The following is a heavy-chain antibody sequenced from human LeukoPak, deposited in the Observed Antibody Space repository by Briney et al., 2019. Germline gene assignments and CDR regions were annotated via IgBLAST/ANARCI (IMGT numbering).Heavy chain of an antibody. CDR2: IYHSGST. D-gene: IGHD6-19*01. CDR1: GSPISSSSYY. Sequence: SETLSLTCTVSGSPISSSSYYWGWIRQPPGKGLEWIGEIYHSGSTNYNPSLKSRVTISVDKSKNQFSLKLSSVTAADTAVYYCARVPAVAGTGYYWGQGTLVTVSS. J-gene: IGHJ4*02. V-gene: IGHV4-39*07. CDR3: ARVPAVAGTGYY.